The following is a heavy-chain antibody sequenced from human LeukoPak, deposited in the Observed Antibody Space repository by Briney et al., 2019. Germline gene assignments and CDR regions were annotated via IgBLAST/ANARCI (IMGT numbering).Heavy chain of an antibody. CDR3: ARGPHKRTYDRDNWFDP. CDR2: INPSGGST. J-gene: IGHJ5*02. V-gene: IGHV1-46*01. CDR1: GYTFTNYY. D-gene: IGHD3-3*01. Sequence: ASVKVSCKASGYTFTNYYMYWVRQAPGQGLEWMGLINPSGGSTNYAQKFQGRVTMTRDMSTSTVYMELSSLRPEDTAVYYCARGPHKRTYDRDNWFDPWGQGTLVTVSS.